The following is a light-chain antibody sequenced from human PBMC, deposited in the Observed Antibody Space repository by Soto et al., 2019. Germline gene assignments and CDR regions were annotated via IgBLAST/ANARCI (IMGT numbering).Light chain of an antibody. J-gene: IGKJ3*01. CDR1: HNVRLY. Sequence: DIQMTQSPYTLSASVGDRVTITCRASHNVRLYLACYQQKPGKASKLLVYQTSTLQSGVPSRFRGSGSETEFTLAINRLHPEEFAHYSFQQYYIYPPAFGLGKKLEI. V-gene: IGKV1-5*03. CDR3: QQYYIYPPA. CDR2: QTS.